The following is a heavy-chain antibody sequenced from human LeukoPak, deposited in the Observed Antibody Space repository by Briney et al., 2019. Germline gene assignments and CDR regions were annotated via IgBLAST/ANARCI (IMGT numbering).Heavy chain of an antibody. CDR1: GGSISSGDYY. CDR2: IYYSGST. J-gene: IGHJ4*02. CDR3: AGGGRFFDWLPHY. Sequence: PSQTLSLTCTVSGGSISSGDYYWSWIRQPPGKGLEWIGYIYYSGSTYYNPSLKSRITISLDTSKKQFSLKLSSVTAADTAVYFCAGGGRFFDWLPHYWGQGTLVTASS. D-gene: IGHD3-9*01. V-gene: IGHV4-30-4*01.